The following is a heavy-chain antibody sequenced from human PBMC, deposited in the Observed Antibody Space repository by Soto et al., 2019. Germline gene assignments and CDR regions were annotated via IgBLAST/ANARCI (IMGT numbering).Heavy chain of an antibody. V-gene: IGHV3-23*01. CDR1: GFTFSSYA. CDR2: ISGSGGST. Sequence: PGGSLRLSCAASGFTFSSYAVSWVRQAPGKGLEWVSAISGSGGSTYYADSVKGRFTISRDNSKNTLYLQMNSLRAEDPAVYYCAKFYYYYYGMDVWGQGTPVTVSS. J-gene: IGHJ6*02. CDR3: AKFYYYYYGMDV.